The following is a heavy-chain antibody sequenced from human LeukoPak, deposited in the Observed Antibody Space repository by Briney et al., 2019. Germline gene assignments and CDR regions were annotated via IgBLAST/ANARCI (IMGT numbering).Heavy chain of an antibody. J-gene: IGHJ4*02. CDR2: INPSGGTT. V-gene: IGHV1-46*01. D-gene: IGHD5-24*01. CDR1: GYTFTSYY. Sequence: ASMKVSCKASGYTFTSYYMHCVWQAPGQGLEWMGIINPSGGTTSHAQKFQGRVTMTRDTSTSTVYMELSSLRSDDTAVYYCASQRWLQSSFDYWGQGTLVTVSS. CDR3: ASQRWLQSSFDY.